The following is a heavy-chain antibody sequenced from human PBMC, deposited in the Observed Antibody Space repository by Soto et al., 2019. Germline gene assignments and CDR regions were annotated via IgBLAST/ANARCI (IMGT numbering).Heavy chain of an antibody. D-gene: IGHD2-2*02. CDR3: ARFGVYCSSASCYKRGRAFDI. J-gene: IGHJ3*02. Sequence: EFLKIWCKGAGDSFTSYWISWVRQIPGKGLEWMGRIDPSDSYTNYSPSFQGHVTISADKSISTAYLQWSSLKASDTAMYYCARFGVYCSSASCYKRGRAFDIWGQGTMVTVSS. CDR2: IDPSDSYT. V-gene: IGHV5-10-1*01. CDR1: GDSFTSYW.